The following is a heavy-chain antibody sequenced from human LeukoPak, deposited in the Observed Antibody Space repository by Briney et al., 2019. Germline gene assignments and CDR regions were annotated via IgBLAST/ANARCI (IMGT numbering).Heavy chain of an antibody. CDR3: AMGYAGSALDY. CDR1: GGAFSSYA. J-gene: IGHJ4*02. V-gene: IGHV1-69*04. Sequence: ASVKVSCKASGGAFSSYAISWVRQAPGQGLEWMGRIIPILGIANYAQKFQGRVTTTTDESTSTAYMELSSLRSEDTAVYYCAMGYAGSALDYWGQGTLVTVSS. D-gene: IGHD5-18*01. CDR2: IIPILGIA.